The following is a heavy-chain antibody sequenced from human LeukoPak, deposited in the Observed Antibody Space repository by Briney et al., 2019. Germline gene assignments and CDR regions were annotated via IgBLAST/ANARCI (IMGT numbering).Heavy chain of an antibody. CDR2: ISGSGGST. Sequence: GGSLRLSCAASGFTFSSYAMSWVRQAPGKGLEWVSAISGSGGSTYYADSVKGRFTISRDNSKNTLYLQMNSLRSEDTAVYYCAKDPYGDYVRWFDPWGQGTLVTVSS. D-gene: IGHD4-17*01. CDR1: GFTFSSYA. CDR3: AKDPYGDYVRWFDP. V-gene: IGHV3-23*01. J-gene: IGHJ5*02.